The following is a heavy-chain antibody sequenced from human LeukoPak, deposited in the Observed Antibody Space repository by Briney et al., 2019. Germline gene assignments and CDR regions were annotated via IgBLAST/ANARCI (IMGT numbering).Heavy chain of an antibody. CDR3: ARHFSSGWYQYYYYGMDV. CDR1: GYSFTSYW. D-gene: IGHD6-19*01. Sequence: GESLKISCTGSGYSFTSYWIGWVRQMPGKGLGWMGIIYPGDSDTRYSPSFQGQVTISADKSISTAYLQRSSLKASDTAMYYCARHFSSGWYQYYYYGMDVWGQGSTVTVSS. CDR2: IYPGDSDT. J-gene: IGHJ6*02. V-gene: IGHV5-51*01.